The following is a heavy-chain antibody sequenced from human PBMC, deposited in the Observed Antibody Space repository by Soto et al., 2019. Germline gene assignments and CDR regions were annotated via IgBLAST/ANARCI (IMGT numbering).Heavy chain of an antibody. CDR3: AKGGGGDHGY. CDR2: VTTAGVPT. CDR1: GFTFSSSD. D-gene: IGHD2-21*02. Sequence: EVQLLESGGGLVRPGGSLRLSCAASGFTFSSSDMSWVRQAPGKGLEWVSSVTTAGVPTDYADSVKGRFTISRDNSNNPRYSHKNSLRARDTAVYYCAKGGGGDHGYWGQGTLVAVSS. J-gene: IGHJ4*02. V-gene: IGHV3-23*01.